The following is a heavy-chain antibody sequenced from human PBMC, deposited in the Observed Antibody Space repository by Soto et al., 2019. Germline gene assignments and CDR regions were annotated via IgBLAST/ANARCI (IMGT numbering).Heavy chain of an antibody. Sequence: SETLSLTCTVSGGSISSGDYYWSWIRQPPGKGLEWIGYIYYSGSTYYNPSLKSRVTISVDTSKNQFSLKLSSVTAADTAVYYCARLPYYDFWSGYFDYWGQGTLVTVSS. V-gene: IGHV4-30-4*01. D-gene: IGHD3-3*01. J-gene: IGHJ4*02. CDR1: GGSISSGDYY. CDR2: IYYSGST. CDR3: ARLPYYDFWSGYFDY.